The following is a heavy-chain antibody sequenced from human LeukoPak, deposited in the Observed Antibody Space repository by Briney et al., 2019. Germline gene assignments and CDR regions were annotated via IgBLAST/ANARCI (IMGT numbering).Heavy chain of an antibody. D-gene: IGHD3-3*01. V-gene: IGHV3-30*15. CDR3: ARETDFWSGYYPPDY. J-gene: IGHJ4*02. CDR1: GFTFSRYA. CDR2: ISYDASDE. Sequence: GRSLRLSCAASGFTFSRYAMHWVRQAPGKGLECVALISYDASDEYYADSVKGRFTISRDDSKNTLYLQMSGLRPEDTALYHCARETDFWSGYYPPDYWGQGTLVTVSP.